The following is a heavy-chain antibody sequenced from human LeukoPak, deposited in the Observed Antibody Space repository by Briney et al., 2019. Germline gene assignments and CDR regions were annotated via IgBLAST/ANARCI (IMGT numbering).Heavy chain of an antibody. CDR3: ARVKRYSGYGKRGPFVY. J-gene: IGHJ4*02. CDR1: GGSFSGYY. CDR2: INHSGST. Sequence: KPSETLSLTCAVYGGSFSGYYWSWIRQPPGKGLEWIGEINHSGSTNYNPSLKSRVTISVDTSKNQFSLKLSSVTAADTAVYYCARVKRYSGYGKRGPFVYWGQGTLVTVSS. V-gene: IGHV4-34*01. D-gene: IGHD5-12*01.